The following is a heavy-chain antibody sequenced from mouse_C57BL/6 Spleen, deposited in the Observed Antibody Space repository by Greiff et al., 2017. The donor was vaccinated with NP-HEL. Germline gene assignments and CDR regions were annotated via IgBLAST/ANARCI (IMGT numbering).Heavy chain of an antibody. V-gene: IGHV5-9*01. J-gene: IGHJ3*01. Sequence: EVQRVESGGGLVKPGGSLKLSCAASGFTFSSYTMSWVRQTPEKRLEGVATISGGGGNTYYPDSVKGRFTISRDNAKNTLYLQMSSLRSEDTALYYCARHIYYGSSYVAYWGQGTLVTVSA. CDR3: ARHIYYGSSYVAY. D-gene: IGHD1-1*01. CDR2: ISGGGGNT. CDR1: GFTFSSYT.